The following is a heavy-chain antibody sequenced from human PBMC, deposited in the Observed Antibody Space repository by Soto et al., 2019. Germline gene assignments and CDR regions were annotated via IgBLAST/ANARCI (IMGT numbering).Heavy chain of an antibody. CDR1: GGSISSGDHY. CDR3: ARAGEILTGYRDLFDY. V-gene: IGHV4-30-4*01. CDR2: IYYSGST. Sequence: PSETLSLTCTVSGGSISSGDHYWSWIRQPPGKGLEWIGYIYYSGSTYYNPSLKSRVTISVDTSKNQFSLKLSSVTAADTAVYYCARAGEILTGYRDLFDYWGQGTLVTVSS. D-gene: IGHD3-9*01. J-gene: IGHJ4*02.